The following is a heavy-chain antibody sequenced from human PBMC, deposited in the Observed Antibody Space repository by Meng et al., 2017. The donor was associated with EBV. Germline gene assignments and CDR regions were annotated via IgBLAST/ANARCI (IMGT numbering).Heavy chain of an antibody. D-gene: IGHD2-15*01. CDR3: AKSRGWDLLAWLDS. V-gene: IGHV3-23*01. CDR1: GFSFNTYG. CDR2: IGGSGGII. J-gene: IGHJ5*01. Sequence: EVQLRESGGALLQPGVSLSLSCTVSGFSFNTYGVAWVRQAPGKGPEWVAGIGGSGGIINYADSVKGRFTISTDKSKNTLFLQMNSLRVEDTAIYYCAKSRGWDLLAWLDSWGHGTLVTVSS.